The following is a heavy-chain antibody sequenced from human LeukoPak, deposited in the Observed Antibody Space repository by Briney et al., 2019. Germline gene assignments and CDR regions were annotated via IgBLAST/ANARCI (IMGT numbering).Heavy chain of an antibody. CDR2: ISYDGSNK. V-gene: IGHV3-30*04. CDR3: ARGLANSRDY. CDR1: GFTFSSYA. J-gene: IGHJ4*02. Sequence: GGSLRLSCAASGFTFSSYAMHWVRQAPGKGLEWVAVISYDGSNKYYADSVKGRFTISRDNSKNTLYLQMSSLRTEDTAVYYCARGLANSRDYWGQGTLVTVSS.